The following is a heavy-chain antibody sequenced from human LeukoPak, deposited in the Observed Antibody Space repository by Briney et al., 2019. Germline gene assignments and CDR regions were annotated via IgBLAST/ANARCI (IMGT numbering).Heavy chain of an antibody. V-gene: IGHV1-69*06. CDR1: GGTFSGYA. Sequence: SVKVSCKASGGTFSGYAISWVRQAPGQGLEWMGGIIPIFGTANYAQKFQGRVTITADKSTSTAYMELSSLRSEDTAVYYCARVLLLGYSTNYYYGMDVWGKGTTVTVSS. CDR3: ARVLLLGYSTNYYYGMDV. D-gene: IGHD6-13*01. CDR2: IIPIFGTA. J-gene: IGHJ6*04.